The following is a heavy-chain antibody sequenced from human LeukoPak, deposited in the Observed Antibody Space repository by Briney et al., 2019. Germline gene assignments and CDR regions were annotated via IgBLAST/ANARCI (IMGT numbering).Heavy chain of an antibody. CDR1: RYSFTSYW. D-gene: IGHD7-27*01. J-gene: IGHJ4*02. V-gene: IGHV5-51*01. Sequence: KTGGSLRLSCKVSRYSFTSYWIGWVRQMPGKVLGWMGIIYPGDSDTRYSPSFQGQVTISADKSNSTAYLQWSSLKASDTAMYYCARGTGDPDYFDYWGQGTLVTVSS. CDR3: ARGTGDPDYFDY. CDR2: IYPGDSDT.